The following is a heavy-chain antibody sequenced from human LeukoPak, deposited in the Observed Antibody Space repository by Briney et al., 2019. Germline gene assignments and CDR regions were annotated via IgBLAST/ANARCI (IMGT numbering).Heavy chain of an antibody. J-gene: IGHJ4*02. CDR2: IKSKSAGETT. CDR1: GFTFSDAW. Sequence: GGSLRLSCAASGFTFSDAWMSWVRQAPGEGLEWVGRIKSKSAGETTDYAAPVKGRFTISRDDSKTTLSLQMNSLKSEDTAVYYCTAHGSFDFWGQGALVTVSS. V-gene: IGHV3-15*01. CDR3: TAHGSFDF.